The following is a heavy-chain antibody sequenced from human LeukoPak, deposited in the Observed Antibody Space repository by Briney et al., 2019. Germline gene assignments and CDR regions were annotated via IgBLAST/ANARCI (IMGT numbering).Heavy chain of an antibody. J-gene: IGHJ3*02. V-gene: IGHV1-18*01. CDR2: ISAYSGNT. D-gene: IGHD2-15*01. Sequence: ASVKVSCKASGYSFTSYGISWVRQAPGQGLEWMGWISAYSGNTKYAQKLQGRVTMTSDTSTTTAYMELRSLRSDDTAVYYCARDWYCSGGSCYDTFDIWGQGTMVTVSS. CDR1: GYSFTSYG. CDR3: ARDWYCSGGSCYDTFDI.